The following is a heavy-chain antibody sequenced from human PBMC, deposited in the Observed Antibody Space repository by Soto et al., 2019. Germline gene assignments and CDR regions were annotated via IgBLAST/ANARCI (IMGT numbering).Heavy chain of an antibody. CDR3: VRDDTRRNNYFWSGHYTTDAFDI. CDR1: GFTFSRYW. Sequence: EVQLVESGGGLVQPGGSLRLSCAASGFTFSRYWMSWVRQAPGKGLEWVANIKQDGSEKYYVESVKGRFTMSRDNTKNSLYLQMNSLRAEDTAVYYCVRDDTRRNNYFWSGHYTTDAFDIWGQGRMVTVSS. D-gene: IGHD3-3*01. J-gene: IGHJ3*02. CDR2: IKQDGSEK. V-gene: IGHV3-7*01.